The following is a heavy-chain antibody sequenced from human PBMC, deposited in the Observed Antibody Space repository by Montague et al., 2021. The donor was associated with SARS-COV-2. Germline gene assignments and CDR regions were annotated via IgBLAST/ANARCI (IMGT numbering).Heavy chain of an antibody. D-gene: IGHD3-3*01. CDR1: GGSISSGGYY. CDR3: ARGDTIFGVVTFPFDY. CDR2: IYYSGST. V-gene: IGHV4-31*03. J-gene: IGHJ4*02. Sequence: TLSLTCTVSGGSISSGGYYWSWLRQHPGKGLEWIGYIYYSGSTYYNPSLKSRVTISVDTSKNQFSLKLSSVTAADTAVYYCARGDTIFGVVTFPFDYWGQGTLVTVSS.